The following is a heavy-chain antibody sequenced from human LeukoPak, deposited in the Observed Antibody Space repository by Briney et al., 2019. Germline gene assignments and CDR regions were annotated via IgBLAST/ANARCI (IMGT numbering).Heavy chain of an antibody. CDR1: GYTLTELS. J-gene: IGHJ3*01. CDR3: ATGFSVQQLVLISSGGRFGAFDV. Sequence: ASVKVSCKVSGYTLTELSMHWVRQAPGKGLEWMGGFDPEDGETIYAQKFQGRVTMTEDTSTDTAYVELSSLRSEDTAVYYCATGFSVQQLVLISSGGRFGAFDVWGQGTMVTVSS. D-gene: IGHD6-13*01. CDR2: FDPEDGET. V-gene: IGHV1-24*01.